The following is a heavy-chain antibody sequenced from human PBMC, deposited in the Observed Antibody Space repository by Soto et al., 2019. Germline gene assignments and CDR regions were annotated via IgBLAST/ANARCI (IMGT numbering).Heavy chain of an antibody. D-gene: IGHD3-10*01. CDR2: IYYSGST. Sequence: PSETLSLTCXVSGGSVSSGSYYWSWIRQPPGKGLEWIGYIYYSGSTNYNPSLKSRVTISVDTSKNQFSLKLSSVTAADTAVYYCARATAPIARGAFDIWGQGTMVTVSS. V-gene: IGHV4-61*01. CDR3: ARATAPIARGAFDI. J-gene: IGHJ3*02. CDR1: GGSVSSGSYY.